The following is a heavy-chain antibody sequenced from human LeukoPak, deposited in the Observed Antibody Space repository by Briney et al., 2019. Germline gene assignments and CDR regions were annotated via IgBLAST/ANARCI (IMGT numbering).Heavy chain of an antibody. J-gene: IGHJ4*02. Sequence: GVSVKLSCNASGYTFTVYYMHWVRQAPGQGLEWMGWINPNSGGTNYAQKFQGRVTMTRDTSISTAYMELSRLRSDDTAVYYCARGWFGELSYFDYWGQGTLVTVSS. V-gene: IGHV1-2*02. D-gene: IGHD3-10*01. CDR3: ARGWFGELSYFDY. CDR1: GYTFTVYY. CDR2: INPNSGGT.